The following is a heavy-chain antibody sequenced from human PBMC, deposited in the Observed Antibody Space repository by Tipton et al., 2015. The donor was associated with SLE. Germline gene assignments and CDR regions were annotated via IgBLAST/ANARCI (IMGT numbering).Heavy chain of an antibody. D-gene: IGHD1-1*01. V-gene: IGHV4-39*01. CDR2: IYYSGST. CDR3: ARHGSKVLYGMDF. Sequence: TLSLTCTVSGGSISSYYWGWIRQPPGKGLEWIGSIYYSGSTYYNPSLKSRVTISVDTSKDQFSLKLSSVTAADTAVYYCARHGSKVLYGMDFWVQGTTVTVSS. J-gene: IGHJ6*02. CDR1: GGSISSYY.